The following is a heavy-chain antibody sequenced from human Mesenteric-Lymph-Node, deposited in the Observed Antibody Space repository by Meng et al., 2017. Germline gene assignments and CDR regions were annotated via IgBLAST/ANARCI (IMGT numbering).Heavy chain of an antibody. J-gene: IGHJ4*02. CDR1: GFTFSSYW. Sequence: GLLGESGGGLVQPGGSLRLSCAASGFTFSSYWMHWVRQAPGKGLEWVAVIWYDGSDKYYGDSVKGRFTISRDNSKNTLYLEMNSLRVEDTAVYYCVRDGPNWGKDFDSWGQGTLVTVSS. D-gene: IGHD7-27*01. V-gene: IGHV3-33*08. CDR3: VRDGPNWGKDFDS. CDR2: IWYDGSDK.